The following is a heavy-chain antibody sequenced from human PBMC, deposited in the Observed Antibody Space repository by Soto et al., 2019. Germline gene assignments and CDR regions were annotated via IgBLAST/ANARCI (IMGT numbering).Heavy chain of an antibody. CDR3: ARVMVVPAARGYYYYYMDV. J-gene: IGHJ6*03. D-gene: IGHD2-2*01. CDR2: ISSSSSYI. V-gene: IGHV3-21*01. CDR1: GFTFSSYS. Sequence: LRLSCAASGFTFSSYSMNWVRQAPGKGLEWVSSISSSSSYIYYADSVKGRFTISRDNAKNSLYLQMNSLRAEDTAVYYCARVMVVPAARGYYYYYMDVWGKGTTVTVSS.